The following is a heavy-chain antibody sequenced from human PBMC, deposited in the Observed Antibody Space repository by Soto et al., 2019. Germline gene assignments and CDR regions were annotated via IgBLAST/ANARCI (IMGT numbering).Heavy chain of an antibody. CDR1: GYSFTSYW. D-gene: IGHD3-3*01. Sequence: EVQLVQSGAEVKKPGESLQISCKGSGYSFTSYWIGWVRQMPGKGLEWMGIIYPGDSDTRYSPSFQGQVTISADKSIRTAYLQWSSLKASDTAMYYCARQITIFGVVTTRLDYWGQGTLVTVSS. CDR3: ARQITIFGVVTTRLDY. J-gene: IGHJ4*02. CDR2: IYPGDSDT. V-gene: IGHV5-51*01.